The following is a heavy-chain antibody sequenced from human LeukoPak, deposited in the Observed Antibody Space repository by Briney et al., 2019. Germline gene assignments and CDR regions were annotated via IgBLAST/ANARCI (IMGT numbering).Heavy chain of an antibody. V-gene: IGHV1-24*01. D-gene: IGHD6-6*01. CDR2: LDPEDGET. CDR1: GYTLTELS. J-gene: IGHJ6*03. CDR3: ATSIAARQHLLYYYYYMDV. Sequence: GASVKVSCKVSGYTLTELSMHWVRQAPGKGLEWMGGLDPEDGETIYAQKFQGRVTMTEDTSTDTAYMELSSLRSEDTAVYYCATSIAARQHLLYYYYYMDVWGKGTTVTVSS.